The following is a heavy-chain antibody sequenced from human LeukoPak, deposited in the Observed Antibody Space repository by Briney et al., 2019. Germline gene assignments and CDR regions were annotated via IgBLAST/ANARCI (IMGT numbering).Heavy chain of an antibody. CDR3: ARDPHPYCTNGVCSPYFDY. V-gene: IGHV3-7*01. Sequence: GVFLGFSRAGCGLTFSSDWMSWVGQASGKGLEWVANIKQDGSEKYYVDSVKGRFTISRDNAKNSLYLQMNSLRAEDTAVYYCARDPHPYCTNGVCSPYFDYWGQGTLVTVSS. D-gene: IGHD2-8*01. CDR2: IKQDGSEK. J-gene: IGHJ4*02. CDR1: GLTFSSDW.